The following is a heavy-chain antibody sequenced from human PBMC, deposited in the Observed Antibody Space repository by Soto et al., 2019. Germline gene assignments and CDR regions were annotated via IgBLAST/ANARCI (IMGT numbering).Heavy chain of an antibody. V-gene: IGHV1-69*13. J-gene: IGHJ6*01. CDR2: IIPIFGTA. D-gene: IGHD2-8*02. Sequence: GASVQVSCKASGGTFSSYAISWVRQAPGQGLEWMGGIIPIFGTANYAQKFQGRVTITADESTSTAYMELSSLRSEDTAVYYCARGLTFGGGCLGYYHYRMYVWARGTTVTVYS. CDR3: ARGLTFGGGCLGYYHYRMYV. CDR1: GGTFSSYA.